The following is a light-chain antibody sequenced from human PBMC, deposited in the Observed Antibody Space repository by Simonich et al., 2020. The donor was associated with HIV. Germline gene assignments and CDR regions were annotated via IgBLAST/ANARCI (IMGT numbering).Light chain of an antibody. J-gene: IGLJ2*01. CDR1: SSDVGGYNY. Sequence: QSALTQPASVSGSPGQSIPISCTGTSSDVGGYNYFSWYQQHPGQAPKLMIYDVRKRPSGVSNRFSGSKSGNTASLTISGLQAEDEADYYCSSYTSSSTVVFGGGTKLTVL. V-gene: IGLV2-14*01. CDR2: DVR. CDR3: SSYTSSSTVV.